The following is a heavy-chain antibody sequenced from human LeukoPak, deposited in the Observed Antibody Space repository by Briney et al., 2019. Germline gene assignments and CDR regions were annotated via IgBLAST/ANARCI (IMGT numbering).Heavy chain of an antibody. J-gene: IGHJ4*02. V-gene: IGHV4-34*01. D-gene: IGHD5-18*01. Sequence: SETLSLTCADYGGSFSGYYWSWIRQPPGKGLEWIGEINHSGSTNYNPSLKSRVTISVDTSKNQFSLKLSSVTAADTAVYYCARAPWIQLWARRGFDYWGQGTLVTVSS. CDR3: ARAPWIQLWARRGFDY. CDR2: INHSGST. CDR1: GGSFSGYY.